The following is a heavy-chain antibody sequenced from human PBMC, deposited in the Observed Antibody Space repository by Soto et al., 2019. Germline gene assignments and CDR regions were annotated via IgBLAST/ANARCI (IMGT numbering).Heavy chain of an antibody. CDR3: ARARGDFWSVYSLNYGMDV. D-gene: IGHD3-3*01. CDR2: IIPIFGTA. V-gene: IGHV1-69*13. J-gene: IGHJ6*02. Sequence: GASVKVSCKASGGTFSSYAISWVRQAPGQGLEWMGGIIPIFGTANYAQKFQGRVTITADESTSTAYMELSSLRSEDTAVYYCARARGDFWSVYSLNYGMDVWGQGTTVTVS. CDR1: GGTFSSYA.